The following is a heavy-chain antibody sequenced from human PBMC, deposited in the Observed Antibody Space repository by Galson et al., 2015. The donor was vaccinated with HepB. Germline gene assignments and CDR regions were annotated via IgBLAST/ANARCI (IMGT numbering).Heavy chain of an antibody. D-gene: IGHD2-2*02. CDR1: GFTFSNAW. V-gene: IGHV3-15*01. CDR3: TTDPIVVVPAAIV. CDR2: IKSKTDGGTT. J-gene: IGHJ3*01. Sequence: SLRLSCAASGFTFSNAWMSWVRQAPGKGLEWVGRIKSKTDGGTTDYAAPVKGRFTISRDDSKNTLYLQMNSLKTEDTAVYYCTTDPIVVVPAAIVGGQGTMVTVSS.